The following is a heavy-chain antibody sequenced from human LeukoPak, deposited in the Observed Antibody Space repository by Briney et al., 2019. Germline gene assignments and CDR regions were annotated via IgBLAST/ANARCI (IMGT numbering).Heavy chain of an antibody. D-gene: IGHD6-13*01. CDR3: ARDIAAAGVRVSEYFQH. Sequence: SETLSLTCTVSGYSISSGYYWGWIRQPPGKGLEWIGSIYHSGSTYYNPSLKSRVTISVDPSKNQFSLKLTSVTAADTAVYYCARDIAAAGVRVSEYFQHWGQGTLVTVSS. CDR1: GYSISSGYY. V-gene: IGHV4-38-2*02. CDR2: IYHSGST. J-gene: IGHJ1*01.